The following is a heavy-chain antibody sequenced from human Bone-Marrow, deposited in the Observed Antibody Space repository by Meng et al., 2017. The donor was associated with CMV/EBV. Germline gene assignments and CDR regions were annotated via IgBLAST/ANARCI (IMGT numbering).Heavy chain of an antibody. CDR2: ISGSGGST. J-gene: IGHJ4*02. V-gene: IGHV3-23*01. CDR1: GFTFSSYA. Sequence: GESLKISCAASGFTFSSYAMSWVRQAPGKGLEWVSAISGSGGSTYYADSVKGRFTISRDNSKNTLYLQMNSLRAEDTAVYYCARDLIRGGSYSYWGQGTLVTVSS. D-gene: IGHD1-26*01. CDR3: ARDLIRGGSYSY.